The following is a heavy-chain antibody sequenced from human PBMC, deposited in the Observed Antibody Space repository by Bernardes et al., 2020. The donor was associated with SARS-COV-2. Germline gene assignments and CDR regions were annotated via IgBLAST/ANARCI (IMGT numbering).Heavy chain of an antibody. Sequence: GGSLRLSCAASGFTFNTYAMHWVRQAPGKGLEWVAFISLDGSNKYYADSVKGRFTISRDNSRNTLYLLMNSLRPEDTAVYYCARDWDYGESGYYYGVDVWGQGTTVTVSS. CDR3: ARDWDYGESGYYYGVDV. D-gene: IGHD4-17*01. J-gene: IGHJ6*02. CDR2: ISLDGSNK. V-gene: IGHV3-30-3*01. CDR1: GFTFNTYA.